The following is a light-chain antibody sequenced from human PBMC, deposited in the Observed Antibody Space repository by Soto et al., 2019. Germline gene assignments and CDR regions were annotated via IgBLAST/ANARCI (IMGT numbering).Light chain of an antibody. CDR1: QTISSW. Sequence: QMTQSPSTLSGSVGDRVTITCRASQTISSWLAWYQQKPGKAPKLLIYKASTLKSGVPSRFSGSGSGTEFTLTSSSLQPDDFATYYCQHYNSYSEAFGQGTKVELK. J-gene: IGKJ1*01. CDR2: KAS. V-gene: IGKV1-5*03. CDR3: QHYNSYSEA.